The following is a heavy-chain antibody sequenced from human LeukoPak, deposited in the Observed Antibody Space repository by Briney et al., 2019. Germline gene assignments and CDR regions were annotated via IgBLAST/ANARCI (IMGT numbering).Heavy chain of an antibody. CDR1: GFTFSSYW. D-gene: IGHD1-14*01. V-gene: IGHV3-7*01. Sequence: GGSLRLSCAAPGFTFSSYWMSWVRQAPGKGLEWVANIKQDGSEKYYVDSVKGRFTISRDNAKNSLYLQMNSLRAEDTTVYYCARGTLRGQGTLVTVSS. J-gene: IGHJ4*02. CDR3: ARGTL. CDR2: IKQDGSEK.